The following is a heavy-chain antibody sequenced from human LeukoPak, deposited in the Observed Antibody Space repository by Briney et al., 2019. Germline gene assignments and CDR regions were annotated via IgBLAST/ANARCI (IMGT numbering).Heavy chain of an antibody. CDR1: GFTFRNYA. V-gene: IGHV3-9*01. Sequence: GGSLRLSCAASGFTFRNYAMHWVRQAPGKGLEWVSGISWNSGSIGYADSVKGRFTISRDNAKNSLYLQMNSLRAEDTALYYCAKAPLGIPTPFFDYWGQGTLVTVSS. CDR2: ISWNSGSI. J-gene: IGHJ4*02. CDR3: AKAPLGIPTPFFDY.